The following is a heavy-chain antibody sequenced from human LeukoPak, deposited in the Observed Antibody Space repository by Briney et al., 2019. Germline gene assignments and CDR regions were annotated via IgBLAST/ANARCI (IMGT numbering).Heavy chain of an antibody. CDR3: ARVLVLPAASEGLFDY. Sequence: SQTLSPTCAISGDSVSSYIAGWNWIRQSPSRGLEWLGRAYYRSKWYIDYAVSVKSRITINPDTSKNQFSLQLNSVTPEDTAVYYCARVLVLPAASEGLFDYWGQGTLVTVSS. CDR2: AYYRSKWYI. CDR1: GDSVSSYIAG. D-gene: IGHD2-2*01. V-gene: IGHV6-1*01. J-gene: IGHJ4*02.